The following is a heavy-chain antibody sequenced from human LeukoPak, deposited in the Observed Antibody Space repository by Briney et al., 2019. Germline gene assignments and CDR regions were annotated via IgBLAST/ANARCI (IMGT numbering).Heavy chain of an antibody. CDR3: ARGRHRVLGFDP. CDR1: GGSFSGYY. D-gene: IGHD3-16*01. V-gene: IGHV4-34*01. CDR2: INHSGST. Sequence: SETLSLTCAVYGGSFSGYYWSWIRQPPGKGLEWIGEINHSGSTNYNPSLKSRVTISVDTSKNQFSLKLSSVTAADTAVYYCARGRHRVLGFDPWGQGTLVTVSS. J-gene: IGHJ5*02.